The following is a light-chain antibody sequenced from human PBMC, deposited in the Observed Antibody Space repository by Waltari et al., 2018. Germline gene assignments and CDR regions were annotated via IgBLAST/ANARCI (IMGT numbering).Light chain of an antibody. CDR2: EVS. V-gene: IGLV2-14*01. J-gene: IGLJ1*01. CDR1: SSDMGGYNR. CDR3: SSYASSSTFI. Sequence: QAALTQSPSVSGSPGQSVTISCTGTSSDMGGYNRVPWYQQHPGKAPKLMIYEVSKRPSGVSDRFSGSKSGNTASLTISGLQAEDEADYYCSSYASSSTFIFGAGTRLTVL.